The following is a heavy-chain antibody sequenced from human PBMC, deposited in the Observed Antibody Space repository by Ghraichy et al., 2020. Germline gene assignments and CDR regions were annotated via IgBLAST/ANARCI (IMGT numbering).Heavy chain of an antibody. Sequence: SQTLSLTCTVSGGSISSVGHYWSWIRQHPGKGLEWIGYIYHSGYTYYNPSLKSRVTISVDTSKNQFSLKLNSVTAADTAIYYCAREWPRGGASGGYFDLWVRGTLVTVSS. CDR1: GGSISSVGHY. V-gene: IGHV4-31*03. CDR2: IYHSGYT. CDR3: AREWPRGGASGGYFDL. J-gene: IGHJ2*01. D-gene: IGHD3-16*01.